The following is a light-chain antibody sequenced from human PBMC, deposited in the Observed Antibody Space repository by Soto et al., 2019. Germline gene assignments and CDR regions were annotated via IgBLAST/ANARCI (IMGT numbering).Light chain of an antibody. V-gene: IGKV1-39*01. J-gene: IGKJ2*01. CDR1: QTINTY. Sequence: DIQVTQSPSSLSASVGDRVTITCRTSQTINTYLNWYQQQPGKAPKLRIFAASTLHSGVPSRFSGSGSGTDFTLTITSLQPEDFATYYCQQGSSAPFTFGPGTQLEV. CDR3: QQGSSAPFT. CDR2: AAS.